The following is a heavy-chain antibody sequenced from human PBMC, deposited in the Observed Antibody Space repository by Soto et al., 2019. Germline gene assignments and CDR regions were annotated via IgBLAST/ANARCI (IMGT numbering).Heavy chain of an antibody. CDR1: GYSFLNYW. CDR2: IYPGDSDA. Sequence: LGESLKISCKTSGYSFLNYWIGWVRQMPGKGLEWMGIIYPGDSDARYSPSFQGQVTISADKSIGTVYLQWSSLKASDTAMYYCARHIVDTSMTASFNYWGQGTQVTVSS. V-gene: IGHV5-51*01. D-gene: IGHD5-18*01. J-gene: IGHJ4*02. CDR3: ARHIVDTSMTASFNY.